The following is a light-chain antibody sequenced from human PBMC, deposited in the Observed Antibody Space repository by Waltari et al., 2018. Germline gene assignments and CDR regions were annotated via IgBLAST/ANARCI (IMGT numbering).Light chain of an antibody. V-gene: IGLV8-61*01. J-gene: IGLJ3*02. Sequence: QTVVTQEPSFSVSPGGTVTLPCCLSSCAVSTTYYPSWYQQTPGQPPRTLIYNTNSRSSGVPDRFSGSILANKAALTITGAQADDESNYYCVLYMGGGISVFGGGTKLTVL. CDR1: SCAVSTTYY. CDR3: VLYMGGGISV. CDR2: NTN.